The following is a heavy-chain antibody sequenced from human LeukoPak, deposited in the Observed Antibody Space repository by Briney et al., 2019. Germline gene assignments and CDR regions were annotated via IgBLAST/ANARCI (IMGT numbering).Heavy chain of an antibody. CDR1: GFTVSSNY. J-gene: IGHJ6*02. CDR2: IYSGGST. Sequence: GSLRLSCAASGFTVSSNYMSWVRQAPGKGLEWVSVIYSGGSTYYADSVKGRFTISRDNSKNTLYLQMNSLRAEDTAVYYCARGGAPGYSSSWDLNYYYYGMDVWGQGTTVTVSS. D-gene: IGHD6-13*01. V-gene: IGHV3-66*01. CDR3: ARGGAPGYSSSWDLNYYYYGMDV.